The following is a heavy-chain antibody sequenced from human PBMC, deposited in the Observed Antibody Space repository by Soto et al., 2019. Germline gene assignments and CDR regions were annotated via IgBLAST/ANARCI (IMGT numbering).Heavy chain of an antibody. D-gene: IGHD3-10*01. J-gene: IGHJ5*02. Sequence: QVQLQESGPGLVKPSETLSLTCTVSGGSITSNYGSWVRQPPGKGLEWIGYIYYSESTNYNPSLKSRVTISVDTSKNQFSLKLSSVTAADTAVYYCARGRSPTFDPWGQGTLVTVSS. CDR2: IYYSEST. CDR3: ARGRSPTFDP. CDR1: GGSITSNY. V-gene: IGHV4-59*01.